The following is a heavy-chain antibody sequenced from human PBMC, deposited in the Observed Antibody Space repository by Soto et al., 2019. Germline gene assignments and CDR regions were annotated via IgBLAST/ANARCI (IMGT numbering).Heavy chain of an antibody. Sequence: QVQLQESGPGLVKPSETLSLTCTVSGGSVSSGSYYWSWIRQPPGKGLEWIGYVYYSGSTNYNPPLKSRVTISVDTSKNQFSLKLSSVTAADTAVYYCAREATPYGRGSFDYWGQGTLVTVSS. CDR3: AREATPYGRGSFDY. CDR2: VYYSGST. V-gene: IGHV4-61*01. J-gene: IGHJ4*02. D-gene: IGHD4-17*01. CDR1: GGSVSSGSYY.